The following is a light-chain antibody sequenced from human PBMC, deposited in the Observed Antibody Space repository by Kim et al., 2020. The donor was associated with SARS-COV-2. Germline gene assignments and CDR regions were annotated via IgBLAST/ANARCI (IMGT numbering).Light chain of an antibody. V-gene: IGKV3-15*01. CDR3: QQYNNWFT. CDR2: GAS. J-gene: IGKJ4*01. CDR1: QSVSSN. Sequence: EIVMTQSPATLSVSTGERATLSCRASQSVSSNLAWYQQKRGQAPRLLMYGASTRATGIPARFSGSGSGTEFTLTISSLQSEDSAVYYCQQYNNWFTFGGGTKVDIK.